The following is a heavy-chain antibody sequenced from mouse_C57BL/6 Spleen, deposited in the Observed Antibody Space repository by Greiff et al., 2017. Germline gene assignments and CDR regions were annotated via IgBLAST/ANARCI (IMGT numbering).Heavy chain of an antibody. CDR2: INPGSGGT. V-gene: IGHV1-54*01. CDR3: ARRYYGLDY. J-gene: IGHJ2*01. D-gene: IGHD1-1*01. CDR1: GYAFTNYL. Sequence: VQLQQSGAELVRPGTSVKVSCKASGYAFTNYLIEWVKQRPGQGLEGIGVINPGSGGTNYNEKFKGKATLTADKSSSTAYMQLSSLTSEDSAVYFCARRYYGLDYWGQGTTLTVSS.